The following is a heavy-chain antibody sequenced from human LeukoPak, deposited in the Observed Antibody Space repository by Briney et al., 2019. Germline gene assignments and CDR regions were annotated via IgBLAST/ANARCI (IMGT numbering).Heavy chain of an antibody. CDR3: AREPHSGSYQSYWYFDL. CDR1: GGSISSYY. D-gene: IGHD1-26*01. J-gene: IGHJ2*01. Sequence: SETLSLTCTVSGGSISSYYWSWIRQPPGKGPEWIGYIYYSGSTNYNPSLKSRVTISVDTSKNQFSLKLSSVTAADTAVYYCAREPHSGSYQSYWYFDLWGRGTLVTVSS. CDR2: IYYSGST. V-gene: IGHV4-59*01.